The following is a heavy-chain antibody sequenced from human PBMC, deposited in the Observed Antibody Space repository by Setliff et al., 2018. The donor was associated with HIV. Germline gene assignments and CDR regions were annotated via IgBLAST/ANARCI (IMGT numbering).Heavy chain of an antibody. Sequence: SETLSLTCSVSGYSINSSHIWGWIRQPPGKGLEWIGSIHHGGSTYYNPSLKSRVTMSLDTSKNQFSLKLSSVTAADTAVFYCARLTTTYYYDSSAYYHPVWGQGTLVTVSS. V-gene: IGHV4-38-2*02. CDR1: GYSINSSHI. J-gene: IGHJ4*02. CDR3: ARLTTTYYYDSSAYYHPV. CDR2: IHHGGST. D-gene: IGHD3-22*01.